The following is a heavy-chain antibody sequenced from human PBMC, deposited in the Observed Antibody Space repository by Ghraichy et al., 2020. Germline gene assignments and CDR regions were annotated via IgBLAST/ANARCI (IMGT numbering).Heavy chain of an antibody. D-gene: IGHD4/OR15-4a*01. CDR2: IYYSGST. V-gene: IGHV4-39*01. Sequence: SQTLSLTCTVSGGSISSSSYYWGWIRQPPGKGLEWIGSIYYSGSTYYNPSLKSRVTISVDTSKNQFSLKLSSVTAADTAVYYCASSLRYGAVDYWGQGTLVTVSS. J-gene: IGHJ4*02. CDR1: GGSISSSSYY. CDR3: ASSLRYGAVDY.